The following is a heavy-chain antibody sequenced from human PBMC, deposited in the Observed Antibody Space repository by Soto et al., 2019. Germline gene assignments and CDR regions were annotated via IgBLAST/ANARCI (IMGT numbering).Heavy chain of an antibody. J-gene: IGHJ4*02. CDR3: ARGSGAARPEPFDY. D-gene: IGHD6-6*01. V-gene: IGHV1-69*13. CDR1: GGTFSSYA. CDR2: IIPIFGTA. Sequence: SVKVSCKASGGTFSSYAISWVRQAPGQGLEWMGGIIPIFGTANYAQKFQGRVTITADESTSTAYMEPSSLRSEDTAVYYCARGSGAARPEPFDYWGQGTLVTVSS.